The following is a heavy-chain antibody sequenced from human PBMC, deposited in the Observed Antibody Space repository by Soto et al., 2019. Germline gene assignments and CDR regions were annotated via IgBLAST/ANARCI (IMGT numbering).Heavy chain of an antibody. V-gene: IGHV4-59*01. Sequence: PSETLSLTCIVSGGSITSYYWSWIRQFPGKGLERIAYTTYYGNTNYNPSLKRRVTLSIDASTNQVSLKLTSMTAADAAVYYCVRDMNAGFTHYFDPWGQGTLVTVSS. J-gene: IGHJ5*02. CDR3: VRDMNAGFTHYFDP. CDR2: TTYYGNT. D-gene: IGHD1-1*01. CDR1: GGSITSYY.